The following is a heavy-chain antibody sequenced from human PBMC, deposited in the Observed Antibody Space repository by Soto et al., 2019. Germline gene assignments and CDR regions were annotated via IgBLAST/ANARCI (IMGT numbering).Heavy chain of an antibody. D-gene: IGHD3-3*01. V-gene: IGHV4-61*01. CDR3: ARDFAYFDS. J-gene: IGHJ4*02. CDR2: VYHTGRT. Sequence: PSETLSPTCTVSGGSFKSGSYSWSWIRQPPGKGLEWIGYVYHTGRTSYNPSLKSRVSISMDTPKNQFSLNLDSVTAADTAVYFCARDFAYFDSWGQGTLVTVSS. CDR1: GGSFKSGSYS.